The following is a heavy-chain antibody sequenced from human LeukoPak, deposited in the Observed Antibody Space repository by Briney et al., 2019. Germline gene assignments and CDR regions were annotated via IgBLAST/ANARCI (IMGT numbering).Heavy chain of an antibody. D-gene: IGHD6-19*01. V-gene: IGHV3-21*01. CDR1: GFTFSSFS. CDR3: ARASSGWAVDLYYFDY. J-gene: IGHJ4*02. Sequence: PGGSLRLSCAASGFTFSSFSMNWVRQAPGKGLEWVSSISSSGTYIYYPDSLKGRFTISRDNANNSLYLQMNSLRGEDTAVYYCARASSGWAVDLYYFDYWGQGTLVTVSS. CDR2: ISSSGTYI.